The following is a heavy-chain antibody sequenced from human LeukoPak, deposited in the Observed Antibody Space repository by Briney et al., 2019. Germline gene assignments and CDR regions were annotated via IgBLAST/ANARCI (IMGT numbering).Heavy chain of an antibody. CDR3: AIRDGHTDH. J-gene: IGHJ4*02. CDR2: INPANGYT. V-gene: IGHV1-3*03. D-gene: IGHD5-24*01. Sequence: ASVKVSCKASGYTFASYAMNWVRQAPGQTIEWLAWINPANGYTRYSQHFQDRVTVSSDTSADTAYMEMSSLRSEDKAIYYCAIRDGHTDHWGQGTLVTVSS. CDR1: GYTFASYA.